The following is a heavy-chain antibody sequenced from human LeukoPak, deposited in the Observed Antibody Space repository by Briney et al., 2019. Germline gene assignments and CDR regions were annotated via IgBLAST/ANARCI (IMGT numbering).Heavy chain of an antibody. D-gene: IGHD1-26*01. CDR1: GYTFTSYG. J-gene: IGHJ6*03. V-gene: IGHV1-18*01. CDR3: ARRRGTEMYYYYYMDV. CDR2: ISAYNGNT. Sequence: GASVKVSCKASGYTFTSYGISWVRQAPGQGLEWMGWISAYNGNTNYAQKLQGRVTMTTDTSTSTAYMELRSLRSDDTAVYYCARRRGTEMYYYYYMDVWGKGTTVTVSS.